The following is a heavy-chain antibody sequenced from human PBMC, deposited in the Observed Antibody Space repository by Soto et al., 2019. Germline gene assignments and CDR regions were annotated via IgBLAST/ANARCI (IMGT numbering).Heavy chain of an antibody. CDR3: ARVEVAAAG. V-gene: IGHV4-61*01. D-gene: IGHD2-15*01. Sequence: SETLSLTCTVSGGSVSSGSYYWSWIRQPPGKGLEWIGYIYYSGSTNYNPSLKSRVTISVDTSKNQFSLKLSSVTAADTAVYYCARVEVAAAGWGQGTLVTVSS. CDR1: GGSVSSGSYY. J-gene: IGHJ1*01. CDR2: IYYSGST.